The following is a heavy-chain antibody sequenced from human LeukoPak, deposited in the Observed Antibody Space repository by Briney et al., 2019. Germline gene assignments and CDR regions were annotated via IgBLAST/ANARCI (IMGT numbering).Heavy chain of an antibody. V-gene: IGHV1-2*02. CDR3: ARLRLVTDAFDI. D-gene: IGHD3-9*01. Sequence: WASVKVSCKASGYTFTGYYMHWVRQAPGQGLEWMGWINPNSGGTNYAQKFQGRVTMTRDTSISTAYMELSRLRSDDTAVYYCARLRLVTDAFDIWGQGTMVTVSS. J-gene: IGHJ3*02. CDR2: INPNSGGT. CDR1: GYTFTGYY.